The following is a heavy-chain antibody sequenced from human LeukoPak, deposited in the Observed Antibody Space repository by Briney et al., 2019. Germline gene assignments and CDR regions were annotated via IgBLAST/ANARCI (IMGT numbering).Heavy chain of an antibody. CDR1: GFTFSSYA. V-gene: IGHV3-23*01. D-gene: IGHD3-22*01. J-gene: IGHJ4*02. CDR2: ISGSGGST. Sequence: GGSLRLSCAASGFTFSSYAMSWVRQAPGKGLEWVSAISGSGGSTYYADSVKGRFTISRDNSKNTLYLQMNSLRAEDTAVYYCAKDKGYDSSVYYYVPSFDYWGQGTLVTVSS. CDR3: AKDKGYDSSVYYYVPSFDY.